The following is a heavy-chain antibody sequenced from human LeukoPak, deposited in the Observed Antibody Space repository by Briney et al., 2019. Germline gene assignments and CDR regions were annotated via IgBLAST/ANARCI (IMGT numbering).Heavy chain of an antibody. Sequence: GGSLRLSCAASGFTFNSYAMSGVRQFPGKGLEWVSSISAGGVTKYYADSVKGRFTISRDNSKNTLDLQMSSLRAEEPALYYCAKDNLLAQSDSTLGKNHFDYWGQGTLVTVSS. D-gene: IGHD2/OR15-2a*01. J-gene: IGHJ4*02. CDR2: ISAGGVTK. V-gene: IGHV3-23*01. CDR1: GFTFNSYA. CDR3: AKDNLLAQSDSTLGKNHFDY.